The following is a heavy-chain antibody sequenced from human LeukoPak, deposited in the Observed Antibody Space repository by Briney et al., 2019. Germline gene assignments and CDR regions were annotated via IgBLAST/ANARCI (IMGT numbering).Heavy chain of an antibody. CDR3: ARRSSGSDAFDI. Sequence: GGTLRLSCSASGFTLSSNYMSWVRQAPGKGLEGVSVIYSGGSTYYADSVKGRFTISRDNSKNTLYLQMNSLRAEDTAVYYCARRSSGSDAFDIWGQGTMVTVSS. CDR1: GFTLSSNY. D-gene: IGHD1-1*01. J-gene: IGHJ3*02. V-gene: IGHV3-53*01. CDR2: IYSGGST.